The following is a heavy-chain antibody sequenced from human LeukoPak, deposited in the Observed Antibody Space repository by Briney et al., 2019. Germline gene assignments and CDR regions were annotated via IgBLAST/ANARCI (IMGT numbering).Heavy chain of an antibody. Sequence: ASVKVSCKASGYTFTSYGISWVRQAPGQGLEWMGWISAYNGNTNYAQKLQGRVTMTTDTSTSIAYMELRSLRSDDTAVYYCARDYCSSTSCLFDYWGQGTLVTVPS. D-gene: IGHD2-2*01. J-gene: IGHJ4*02. V-gene: IGHV1-18*01. CDR1: GYTFTSYG. CDR3: ARDYCSSTSCLFDY. CDR2: ISAYNGNT.